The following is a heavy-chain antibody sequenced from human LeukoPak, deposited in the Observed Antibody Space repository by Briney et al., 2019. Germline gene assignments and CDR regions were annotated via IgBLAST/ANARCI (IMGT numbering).Heavy chain of an antibody. J-gene: IGHJ1*01. V-gene: IGHV1-18*01. CDR2: ISAYNGDT. CDR1: GYTFTTFG. Sequence: ASVKVSCKASGYTFTTFGITWVRQAPGQGLEWMGWISAYNGDTNYAQKFQGRVTMTRDMSTSTVYMELSSLRSEDTAVYYCARGGTFLEWFVGSTPVAEYFQHWGQGTLVTVSS. D-gene: IGHD3-3*01. CDR3: ARGGTFLEWFVGSTPVAEYFQH.